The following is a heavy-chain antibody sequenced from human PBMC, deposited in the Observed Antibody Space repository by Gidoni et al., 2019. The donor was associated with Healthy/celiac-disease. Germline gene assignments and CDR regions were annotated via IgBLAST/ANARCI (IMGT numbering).Heavy chain of an antibody. CDR3: ARISPPATEAYYYYGMDV. CDR2: IYYSGST. J-gene: IGHJ6*02. V-gene: IGHV4-39*01. CDR1: GGSISSSSYY. D-gene: IGHD6-25*01. Sequence: QLQLQESGPGLVKPSETLSLTCTVSGGSISSSSYYWGWIRQPPGKGLEWIGSIYYSGSTYYNPSLKSRVTISVDTSKNQFSLKLSSVTAADTAVYYCARISPPATEAYYYYGMDVWGQGTTVTVSS.